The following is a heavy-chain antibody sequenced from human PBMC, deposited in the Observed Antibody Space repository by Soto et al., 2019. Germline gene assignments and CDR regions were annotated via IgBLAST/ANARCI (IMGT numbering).Heavy chain of an antibody. CDR3: ARGQISSEDIVVVPAATVKGDNWFDP. CDR2: INHSGST. V-gene: IGHV4-34*01. D-gene: IGHD2-2*01. CDR1: GGSFRGYY. J-gene: IGHJ5*02. Sequence: LQTLSLTCAVYGGSFRGYYWSWIRQPPGKGLEWIGEINHSGSTNYNPSLKGRVTISVDTSKNQFSLKLSSVTAADTAVYYCARGQISSEDIVVVPAATVKGDNWFDPWGQGTLVTVSS.